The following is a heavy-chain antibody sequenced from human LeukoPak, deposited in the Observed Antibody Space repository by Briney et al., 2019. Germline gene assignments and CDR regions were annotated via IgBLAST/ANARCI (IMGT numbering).Heavy chain of an antibody. CDR2: IKSKTDGGTT. J-gene: IGHJ4*02. CDR1: GFTFSNAW. CDR3: TTANDDFWKGDDY. Sequence: GGSLRLSCAASGFTFSNAWMSWVRQAPGKGLEWVGRIKSKTDGGTTDYAAPVKGRFTISRDDSKNTLYLQMNSLKTEDTAVYYCTTANDDFWKGDDYWGQGTLVTVSS. V-gene: IGHV3-15*01. D-gene: IGHD3-3*01.